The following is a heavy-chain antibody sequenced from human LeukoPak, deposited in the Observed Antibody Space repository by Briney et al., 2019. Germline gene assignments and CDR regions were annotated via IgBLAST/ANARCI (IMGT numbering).Heavy chain of an antibody. CDR2: IYPGDSDT. CDR1: GYSFTSYW. J-gene: IGHJ6*02. V-gene: IGHV5-51*01. D-gene: IGHD6-13*01. CDR3: ASSSSWFEHYYYYYGMDV. Sequence: GESLKISCKGSGYSFTSYWIGWVRQMPGKGLEWMGIIYPGDSDTRYSPSFQGQVTISADKSISTAYLQWSSLKASDTAMYYCASSSSWFEHYYYYYGMDVWSQGTTVTVSS.